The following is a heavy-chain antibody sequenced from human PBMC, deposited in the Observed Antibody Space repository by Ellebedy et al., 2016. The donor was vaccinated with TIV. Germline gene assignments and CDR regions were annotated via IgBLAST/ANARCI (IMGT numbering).Heavy chain of an antibody. V-gene: IGHV4-34*01. D-gene: IGHD3-10*01. CDR1: GGSFSGYY. J-gene: IGHJ4*02. Sequence: MPGGSLRLSCAVYGGSFSGYYWSWIRQPPGKGLEWIGAINHSGSTNYHPSLKSRVTISVDTSKNQFSLKLSSVTAAHTAGYYCARPAVPRYHGSGSSYFDYWGQGTLVTVSS. CDR3: ARPAVPRYHGSGSSYFDY. CDR2: INHSGST.